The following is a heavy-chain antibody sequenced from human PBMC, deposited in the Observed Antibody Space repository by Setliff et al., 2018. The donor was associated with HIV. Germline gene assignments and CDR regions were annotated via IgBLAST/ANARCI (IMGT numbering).Heavy chain of an antibody. CDR2: ITPIFGTT. CDR1: EGTFTAYA. Sequence: RASVKVSCKSSEGTFTAYAISWVRQAPGQGLEWMGRITPIFGTTNYAQKFQGRVTITADRSTSTTYMELSSLRSEDTAMYYCARDESRGDWESFGYWGQGTRVTVS. CDR3: ARDESRGDWESFGY. J-gene: IGHJ4*02. V-gene: IGHV1-69*06. D-gene: IGHD2-21*01.